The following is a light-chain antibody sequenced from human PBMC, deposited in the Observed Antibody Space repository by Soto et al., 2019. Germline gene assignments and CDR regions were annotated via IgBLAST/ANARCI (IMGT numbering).Light chain of an antibody. CDR3: CSYAGSIWGYV. Sequence: HSVLTQPASVSGSPGQTITISCTLTSSDSCNYHLVSWYQHHPCNAPKPITYQVSKWPSGVSDLFSGSKSRYTASLTISGLSAEGEADYFCCSYAGSIWGYVLGTGTKVTVL. J-gene: IGLJ1*01. V-gene: IGLV2-23*02. CDR1: SSDSCNYHL. CDR2: QVS.